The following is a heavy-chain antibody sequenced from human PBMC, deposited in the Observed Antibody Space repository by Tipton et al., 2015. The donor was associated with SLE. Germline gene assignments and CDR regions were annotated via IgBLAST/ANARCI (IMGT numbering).Heavy chain of an antibody. V-gene: IGHV4-61*09. CDR1: GDSMTDDPYY. CDR3: ARGRSSTMYGLDI. CDR2: IYTSGNT. J-gene: IGHJ6*02. Sequence: TLSLTCAVSGDSMTDDPYYYNWIRQPAGKGLEWIGQIYTSGNTIYHPSLKSRVTISLDTSKRHFSLNAASVTAADTAVYYCARGRSSTMYGLDIWGQGTAVTVSS. D-gene: IGHD2/OR15-2a*01.